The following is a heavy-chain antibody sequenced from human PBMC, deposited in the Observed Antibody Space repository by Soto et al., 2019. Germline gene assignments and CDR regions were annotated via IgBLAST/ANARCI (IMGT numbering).Heavy chain of an antibody. CDR1: GGTFSSYA. Sequence: GASVKVSCKASGGTFSSYAISWVRHAPGQGXEWMGGIIPIFGTANYAQKFQGRVTITADESTSTAYMELSSLRSEDTAVYYCARGDYGSGSPHYYYGMDVWGQGTTVTVSS. CDR2: IIPIFGTA. J-gene: IGHJ6*02. D-gene: IGHD3-10*01. CDR3: ARGDYGSGSPHYYYGMDV. V-gene: IGHV1-69*13.